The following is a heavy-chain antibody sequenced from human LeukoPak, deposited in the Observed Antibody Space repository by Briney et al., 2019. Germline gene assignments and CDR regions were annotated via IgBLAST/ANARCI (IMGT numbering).Heavy chain of an antibody. CDR3: TTERNWELLRPYGLDI. J-gene: IGHJ6*02. Sequence: GGSLRLSCAASGFNFKYVWMNWVRQVPGKGLEWVGRIRTKIEGETRDYPAPVKGRFIISRDDSKTTLYLQMNGLKTEDSAVYYCTTERNWELLRPYGLDIWGQGARSSFR. V-gene: IGHV3-15*01. CDR2: IRTKIEGETR. CDR1: GFNFKYVW. D-gene: IGHD1-26*01.